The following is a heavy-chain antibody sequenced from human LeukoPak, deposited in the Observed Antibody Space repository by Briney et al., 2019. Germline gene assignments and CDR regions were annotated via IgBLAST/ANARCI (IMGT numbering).Heavy chain of an antibody. CDR1: GFTFDEYG. D-gene: IGHD6-6*01. J-gene: IGHJ5*01. CDR2: SNWNGGST. V-gene: IGHV3-20*04. Sequence: PGGSLRLSCAASGFTFDEYGMSWVRQAPGKGLEGGSGSNWNGGSTGYADSVKGRFSISRDNAKNCLYLQITSLSAEDTALYYCARDRATYSSSSGHWFDSWGQGTLATVSS. CDR3: ARDRATYSSSSGHWFDS.